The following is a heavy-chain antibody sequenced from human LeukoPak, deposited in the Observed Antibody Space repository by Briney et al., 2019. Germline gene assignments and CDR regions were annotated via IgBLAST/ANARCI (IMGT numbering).Heavy chain of an antibody. J-gene: IGHJ4*02. V-gene: IGHV5-10-1*01. D-gene: IGHD3-10*01. CDR1: GYSFTSYW. CDR3: ARHLRVNYYGSGSYAAPNS. Sequence: GESLRISCKGSGYSFTSYWISWVRQMPGKGLEWMGRIDPSDSYTNYSPSFQGHVTISADKSISTAYLQWSSLKASDTAMYYCARHLRVNYYGSGSYAAPNSWGQGTLVTVSS. CDR2: IDPSDSYT.